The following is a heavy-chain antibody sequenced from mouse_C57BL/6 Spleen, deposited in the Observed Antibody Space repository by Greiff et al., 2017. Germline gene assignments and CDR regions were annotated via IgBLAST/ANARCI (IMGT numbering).Heavy chain of an antibody. D-gene: IGHD1-1*01. CDR1: GFTFTDYY. V-gene: IGHV7-3*01. CDR3: ARFGGRSQYVDV. Sequence: EVKVVESGGGLVQPGGSLSLSCAASGFTFTDYYMSWVRQPPGKALELLGFIRNKANGYTTEYSASVKGRFSISRDNSQSILYLQMNALRAEDSATYYCARFGGRSQYVDVWGTGTTVTVSS. CDR2: IRNKANGYTT. J-gene: IGHJ1*03.